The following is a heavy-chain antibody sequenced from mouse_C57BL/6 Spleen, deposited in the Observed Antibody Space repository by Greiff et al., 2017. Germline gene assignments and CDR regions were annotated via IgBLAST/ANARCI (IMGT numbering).Heavy chain of an antibody. J-gene: IGHJ3*01. CDR3: ARRHDGYFAY. CDR1: GYSITSGYY. V-gene: IGHV3-6*01. CDR2: ISYDGSN. Sequence: EVQLQQSGPGLVKPSQSLSLTCSVTGYSITSGYYWNWIRQFPGNKLEWMGYISYDGSNNYNPSLKNRISITRDTSKNQFFLKLNSVTTEDTATYYCARRHDGYFAYWGQGTLVTVSA. D-gene: IGHD2-3*01.